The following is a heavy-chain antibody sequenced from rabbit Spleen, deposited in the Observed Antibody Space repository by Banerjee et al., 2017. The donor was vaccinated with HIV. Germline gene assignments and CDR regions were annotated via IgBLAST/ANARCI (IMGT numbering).Heavy chain of an antibody. CDR2: IDGGGSGGS. V-gene: IGHV1S45*01. CDR1: GFSFSYSYW. Sequence: QEQLEESGGDLVKPEGSLTLTCTASGFSFSYSYWICWVRQAPGKGLEWIACIDGGGSGGSYYASWVNGRITISKTSSTTVTLQMPSLTVADTATYFCARWTSTSGYWVLNLWGPGTLVTVS. CDR3: ARWTSTSGYWVLNL. J-gene: IGHJ4*01. D-gene: IGHD1-1*01.